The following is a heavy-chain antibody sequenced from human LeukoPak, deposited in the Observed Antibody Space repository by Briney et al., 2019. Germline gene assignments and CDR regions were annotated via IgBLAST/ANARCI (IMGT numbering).Heavy chain of an antibody. J-gene: IGHJ3*01. CDR3: ARDHSSGWYGYAFDV. CDR2: ISSSTSYI. Sequence: SGGSLRLSCVASGFTFSSYSMNWVRLAPGKGLDWVSSISSSTSYIYYADSVKGRFTISRDNAENSLYLQMNSLRAEDTAVYYCARDHSSGWYGYAFDVWGQGTMVTVSS. CDR1: GFTFSSYS. D-gene: IGHD6-19*01. V-gene: IGHV3-21*01.